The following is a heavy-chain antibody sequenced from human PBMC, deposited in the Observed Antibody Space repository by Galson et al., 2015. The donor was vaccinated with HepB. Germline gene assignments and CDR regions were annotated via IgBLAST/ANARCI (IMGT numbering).Heavy chain of an antibody. CDR3: AKDGQYCSTTTCPFDS. Sequence: SLRLSCAGSGFTFNTYDMHWVRQAPAKGLEWVAIISYDGGHQYYADSVKGRFTISRDNSKNTLFLQMNSLRAEDTAVYCCAKDGQYCSTTTCPFDSWGLGTLVTVSS. CDR2: ISYDGGHQ. J-gene: IGHJ4*02. CDR1: GFTFNTYD. V-gene: IGHV3-30*18. D-gene: IGHD2-2*01.